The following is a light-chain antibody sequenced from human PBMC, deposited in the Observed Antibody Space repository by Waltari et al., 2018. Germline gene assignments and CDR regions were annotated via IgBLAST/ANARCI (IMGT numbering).Light chain of an antibody. V-gene: IGLV2-14*02. J-gene: IGLJ2*01. CDR2: EVS. CDR1: SSYVGRYNL. CDR3: SSYTSSSTVV. Sequence: QSALTQPPSVPGSPGQSITIPCPGTSSYVGRYNLASWYQQHPGKAPKLMIYEVSNRPSGVSNRFSGSKSGNTASLTISGLQAEDEADYYCSSYTSSSTVVFGGGTKLTVL.